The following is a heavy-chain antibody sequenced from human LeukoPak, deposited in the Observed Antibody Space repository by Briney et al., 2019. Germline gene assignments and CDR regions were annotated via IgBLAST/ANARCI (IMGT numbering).Heavy chain of an antibody. Sequence: TPSETLSLTCTVPGDSTSGYYWSWIRQSAEKGLEWIGRIYSSGSANYNPSLKSRVTMSLDTSKKQFYLQMNSVTAADTAIYYCARERSSGLALWGQGALVTVSS. CDR1: GDSTSGYY. CDR3: ARERSSGLAL. CDR2: IYSSGSA. V-gene: IGHV4-4*07. J-gene: IGHJ5*02. D-gene: IGHD6-19*01.